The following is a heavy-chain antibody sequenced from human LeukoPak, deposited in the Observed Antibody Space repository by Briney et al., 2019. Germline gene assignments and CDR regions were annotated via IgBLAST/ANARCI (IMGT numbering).Heavy chain of an antibody. CDR2: IISGSGNI. V-gene: IGHV3-48*01. J-gene: IGHJ5*02. D-gene: IGHD6-13*01. CDR3: ARGDKQLVFNRNKGGFDP. CDR1: GFTFRSYS. Sequence: GGSLRLSCAASGFTFRSYSMNWVRQAPGKGLEWLSYIISGSGNIYYADSVKGRFTISRDNSKNTLYLQMNSLRAEDTALYYCARGDKQLVFNRNKGGFDPWGQGILVTVSS.